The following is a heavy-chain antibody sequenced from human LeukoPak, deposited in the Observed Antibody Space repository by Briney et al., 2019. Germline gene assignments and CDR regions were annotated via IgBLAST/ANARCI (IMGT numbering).Heavy chain of an antibody. Sequence: PSETLSLTCTVSGGSMSSYYWSWIRQPPGKGLEWIGYIYYSGSTYYNPSLKSRVTISVDTSKNQFSLRLSSVTAADTAVYYCARVTGYMIEDYFDYWGQGTLVTVSS. CDR3: ARVTGYMIEDYFDY. V-gene: IGHV4-59*01. D-gene: IGHD3-22*01. CDR1: GGSMSSYY. CDR2: IYYSGST. J-gene: IGHJ4*02.